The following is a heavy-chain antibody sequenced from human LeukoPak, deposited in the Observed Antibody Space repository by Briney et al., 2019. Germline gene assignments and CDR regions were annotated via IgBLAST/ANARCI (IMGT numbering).Heavy chain of an antibody. Sequence: GGSLRLSCAASGFTFSSYGMHWVRQAPGKGLEWVAVISYDGSNKYYADSVKGRFTISRDNSKNTLYLQMNSLRAEDTAVYYCAKDRRYGDYPYYFDCWGQGTLVTVSS. D-gene: IGHD4-17*01. CDR2: ISYDGSNK. J-gene: IGHJ4*02. V-gene: IGHV3-30*18. CDR1: GFTFSSYG. CDR3: AKDRRYGDYPYYFDC.